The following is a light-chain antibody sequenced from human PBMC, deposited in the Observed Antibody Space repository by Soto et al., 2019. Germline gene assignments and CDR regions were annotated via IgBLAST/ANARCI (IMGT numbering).Light chain of an antibody. Sequence: QLVLTQSPSASASLGASVKLTCTLSSGHSSYAIAWHQQQPEKGPRYLMKLNSDGSHSKGDGIPDRFSGSSSGAERYLTISSLLSEDEADYYCQTWGTGTLWVFGGGTKLTVL. CDR1: SGHSSYA. J-gene: IGLJ3*02. CDR3: QTWGTGTLWV. CDR2: LNSDGSH. V-gene: IGLV4-69*01.